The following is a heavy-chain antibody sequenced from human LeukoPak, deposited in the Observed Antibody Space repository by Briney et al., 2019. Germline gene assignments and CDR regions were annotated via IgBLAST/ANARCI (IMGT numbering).Heavy chain of an antibody. J-gene: IGHJ4*02. V-gene: IGHV1-69*05. CDR3: ARDSGYYYDSSGYYYSY. CDR2: IIPIFGTA. CDR1: GGTFSSYA. Sequence: SVKVSCKASGGTFSSYAISWVRQAPGQGLEWMGRIIPIFGTANYAQKFQGRVTITTDESTSTAYMELSSLRSEDTAVYYCARDSGYYYDSSGYYYSYWSQGTLVTVSS. D-gene: IGHD3-22*01.